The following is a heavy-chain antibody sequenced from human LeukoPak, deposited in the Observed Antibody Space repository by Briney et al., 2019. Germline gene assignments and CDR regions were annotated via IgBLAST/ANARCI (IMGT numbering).Heavy chain of an antibody. Sequence: GGSLRLSCAASGFTFSSYWMHWVRQAPGKGLEWVSAISGSGGSTYYADSVKGRFTISRDNSKNTLYLQMNNLRVEDTAVYYCAKVLTFGFTYAVYAFNIWGQGTMVSVSP. D-gene: IGHD5-18*01. CDR2: ISGSGGST. CDR3: AKVLTFGFTYAVYAFNI. J-gene: IGHJ3*02. V-gene: IGHV3-23*01. CDR1: GFTFSSYW.